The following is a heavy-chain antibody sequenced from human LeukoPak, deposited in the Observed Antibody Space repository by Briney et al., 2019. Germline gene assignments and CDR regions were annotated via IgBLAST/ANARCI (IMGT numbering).Heavy chain of an antibody. CDR2: IYTSGST. CDR1: GGSISSSSYY. CDR3: ASTRYSSSWYYFDY. J-gene: IGHJ4*02. V-gene: IGHV4-61*02. Sequence: SETLSLTCTVSGGSISSSSYYWSWIRQPAGKGLEWIGRIYTSGSTNYNPSLKSRVTMSVDTSKNQFSLKLSSVTAADTAVYYCASTRYSSSWYYFDYWGQGTLVTVSS. D-gene: IGHD6-13*01.